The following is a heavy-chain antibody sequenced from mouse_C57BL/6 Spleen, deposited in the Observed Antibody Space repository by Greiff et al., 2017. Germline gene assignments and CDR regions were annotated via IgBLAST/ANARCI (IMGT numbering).Heavy chain of an antibody. D-gene: IGHD1-1*01. CDR2: IDPSDSYT. J-gene: IGHJ3*01. Sequence: QVQLQQPGAELVKPGASVKLSCKASGYTFTSYWMQWVKQRPGQGLEWIGEIDPSDSYTNYNQKFKGKATLTVDTSSSTAYMQLSSLTSEDSAVYYCVPYYYGSAYWGQGTLVTVSA. CDR3: VPYYYGSAY. CDR1: GYTFTSYW. V-gene: IGHV1-50*01.